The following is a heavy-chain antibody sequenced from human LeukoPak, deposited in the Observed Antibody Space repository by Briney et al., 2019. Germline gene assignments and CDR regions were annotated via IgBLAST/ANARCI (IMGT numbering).Heavy chain of an antibody. Sequence: GGSLRLSCAASGFTFSSYGMHWVRQAPGKGLEWVAVISYDGSNKYYAGSVKGRFTISRDNSKNTLYLQMNSLRAEDTAVYYCAKDAGGTIDYWGQGTLVTVSS. CDR2: ISYDGSNK. V-gene: IGHV3-30*18. CDR3: AKDAGGTIDY. CDR1: GFTFSSYG. J-gene: IGHJ4*02. D-gene: IGHD3-10*01.